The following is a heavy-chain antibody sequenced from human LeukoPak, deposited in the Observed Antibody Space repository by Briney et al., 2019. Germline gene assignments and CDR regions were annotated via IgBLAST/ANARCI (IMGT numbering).Heavy chain of an antibody. CDR2: INPSGGST. J-gene: IGHJ4*02. Sequence: GASVNVSCKASGYTFTSYYMHWVRQAPGQRLEWMGIINPSGGSTSYPQKFKGRVTMTRDTSTSTVYMELSSLRSEDTAVYYCAREGWLQSIDYWGQGTLVTVSS. V-gene: IGHV1-46*01. CDR1: GYTFTSYY. CDR3: AREGWLQSIDY. D-gene: IGHD5-24*01.